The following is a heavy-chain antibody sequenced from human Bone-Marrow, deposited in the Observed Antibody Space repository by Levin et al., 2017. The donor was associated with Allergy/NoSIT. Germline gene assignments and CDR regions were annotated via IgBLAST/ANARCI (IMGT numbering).Heavy chain of an antibody. J-gene: IGHJ6*03. Sequence: SETLSLTCTVSGGSISSDYWSWTRQSPGTGLEWIGYFYHGRSTKYNPSLNSRVTISIDTSRNQFSLKLTPATAADTAVYYCTRLGPSFHYYYMDVWGTGSTVTVSS. CDR3: TRLGPSFHYYYMDV. CDR1: GGSISSDY. D-gene: IGHD3-16*01. V-gene: IGHV4-59*08. CDR2: FYHGRST.